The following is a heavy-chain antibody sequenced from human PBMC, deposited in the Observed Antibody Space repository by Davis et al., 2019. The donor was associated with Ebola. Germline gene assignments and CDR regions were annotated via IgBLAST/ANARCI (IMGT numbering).Heavy chain of an antibody. J-gene: IGHJ6*03. Sequence: GESLKISCAASGFTFSSYAMSWVRQAPGKGLEWVSAITGSGVHTYYADSVKGRFTVSRDNSKTTLYLQMNSLRAEDTAVYYCAKGTQYFYYYMDVWGKGTTVTVSS. CDR1: GFTFSSYA. D-gene: IGHD1-1*01. CDR3: AKGTQYFYYYMDV. CDR2: ITGSGVHT. V-gene: IGHV3-23*01.